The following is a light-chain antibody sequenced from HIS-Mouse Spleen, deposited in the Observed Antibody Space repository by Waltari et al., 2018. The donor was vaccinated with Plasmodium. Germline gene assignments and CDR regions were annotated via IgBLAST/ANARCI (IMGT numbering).Light chain of an antibody. CDR1: QSVSRN. V-gene: IGKV3-15*01. J-gene: IGKJ3*01. CDR3: QQYNNWSFT. CDR2: GAS. Sequence: EIVMTQSLATLSVSPGERATLPCRASQSVSRNLAWYQQKPGQAPRLLIYGASTRATGIPARFSGSGSGTEFTLTISSLQSEDFAVYYCQQYNNWSFTFGPGTKVDIK.